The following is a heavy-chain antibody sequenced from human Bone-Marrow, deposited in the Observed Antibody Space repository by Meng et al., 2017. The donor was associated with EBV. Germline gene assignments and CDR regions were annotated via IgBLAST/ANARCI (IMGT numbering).Heavy chain of an antibody. V-gene: IGHV3-30*18. CDR1: GFIFSGYG. Sequence: QGQLVESGGGVGQPGRSRRLSCAASGFIFSGYGFHWVRQAPGKGPEWVAIIPSDASHNKYYADSVKGRFTISRDNSKNTLYLQMNSLKIEDTAVYYCAKDLSGRFDPWGQGTLVTVSS. J-gene: IGHJ5*02. CDR3: AKDLSGRFDP. CDR2: IPSDASHNK. D-gene: IGHD1-14*01.